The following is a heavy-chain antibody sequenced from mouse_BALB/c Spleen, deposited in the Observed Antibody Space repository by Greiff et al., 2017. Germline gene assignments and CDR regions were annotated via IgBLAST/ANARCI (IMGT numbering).Heavy chain of an antibody. CDR2: INSNGGST. Sequence: DVKLVESGGGLVQPGGSLKLSCAASGFTFSSYGMSWVRQTPDKRLELVATINSNGGSTYYPDSVKGRFTISRDNAKNTLYLQMSSLKSEDTAMYYCARGGNYGSSSRYYFDYWGQGTTLTVSS. J-gene: IGHJ2*01. CDR3: ARGGNYGSSSRYYFDY. D-gene: IGHD1-1*01. CDR1: GFTFSSYG. V-gene: IGHV5-6-3*01.